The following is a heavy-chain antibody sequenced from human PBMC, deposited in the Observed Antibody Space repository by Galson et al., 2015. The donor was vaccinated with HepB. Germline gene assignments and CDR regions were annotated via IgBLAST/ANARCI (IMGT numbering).Heavy chain of an antibody. V-gene: IGHV3-23*01. J-gene: IGHJ5*02. D-gene: IGHD6-13*01. CDR2: ISGSGDST. CDR3: AKEKYSSSWYNAWLDP. CDR1: GFTFSNYA. Sequence: SLRLSCAASGFTFSNYAMSWVRQAPGKGLEWVSAISGSGDSTYHADSVKGRFTISRDNSKNTLYLQMNSLRGEDTAVYYCAKEKYSSSWYNAWLDPWGQGTLVTVSS.